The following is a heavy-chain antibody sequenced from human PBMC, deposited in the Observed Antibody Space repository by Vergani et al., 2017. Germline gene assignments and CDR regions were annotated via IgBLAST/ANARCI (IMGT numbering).Heavy chain of an antibody. J-gene: IGHJ2*01. CDR1: GYSFTSYW. V-gene: IGHV5-51*01. CDR3: ARHSVERATITGDWYFDL. Sequence: EVQLVQSGAEVKKPGESLKISCKGSGYSFTSYWIGWVRQMPGKGLEWMGIIYPGDSDTRYSPSFQGQVTISADKSISTAYLQWSSLKASDTAMYYCARHSVERATITGDWYFDLWGRGTLVTVSS. CDR2: IYPGDSDT. D-gene: IGHD5-24*01.